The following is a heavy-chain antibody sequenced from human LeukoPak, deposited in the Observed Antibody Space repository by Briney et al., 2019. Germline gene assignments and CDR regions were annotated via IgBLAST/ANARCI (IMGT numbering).Heavy chain of an antibody. V-gene: IGHV3-23*01. CDR2: ISATGGST. Sequence: GGSLRLSCAVSGFTFSSYAMSWVRQAPGKGLEWVSGISATGGSTYYADSVKGRFTVSRDNSRDRLYLQMNSLRAEDTAVYYCAKGASNAITYNWFDPWGQGTLVTVSS. CDR1: GFTFSSYA. D-gene: IGHD2-2*01. J-gene: IGHJ5*02. CDR3: AKGASNAITYNWFDP.